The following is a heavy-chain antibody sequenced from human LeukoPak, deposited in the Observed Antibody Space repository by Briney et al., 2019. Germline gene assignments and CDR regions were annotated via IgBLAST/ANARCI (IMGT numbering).Heavy chain of an antibody. CDR3: AEVSSSWATSGYFDL. D-gene: IGHD6-13*01. Sequence: PGGSRRPSSEASAFTSSSYSMNWDRPAQGNWLEWVSSISSSSSYIYYADSVKGRFIISRDNAKDSLYLQMNSLRVEDTAVYYCAEVSSSWATSGYFDLWGRGTLVTVSS. CDR1: AFTSSSYS. V-gene: IGHV3-21*06. CDR2: ISSSSSYI. J-gene: IGHJ2*01.